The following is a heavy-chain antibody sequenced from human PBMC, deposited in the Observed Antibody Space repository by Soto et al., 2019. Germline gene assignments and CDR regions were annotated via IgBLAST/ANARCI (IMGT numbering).Heavy chain of an antibody. CDR1: GGSISSYY. V-gene: IGHV4-59*01. J-gene: IGHJ5*02. D-gene: IGHD3-9*01. Sequence: SETLSLTCTVSGGSISSYYWSWIRQPPGKGLEWIGYIYYSGSTNYNPSLKSRVTISVDTSKNQFSLKLSSVTAADTAVYYCARLDDTPLGLDPWGQGTLVTVSS. CDR2: IYYSGST. CDR3: ARLDDTPLGLDP.